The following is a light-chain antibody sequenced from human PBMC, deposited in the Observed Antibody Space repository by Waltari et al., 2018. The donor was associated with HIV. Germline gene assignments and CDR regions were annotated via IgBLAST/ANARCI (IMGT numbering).Light chain of an antibody. CDR3: AAWDDSLIGPV. V-gene: IGLV1-44*01. CDR1: SSNIGSNT. CDR2: SNK. Sequence: QSVLTQPPSASGTPGQRVTISCSGSSSNIGSNTVNWYQQLPGTAPKLLIYSNKQRPSGVPDRRSGSKSGTSASLASSGLQSEDEANYYCAAWDDSLIGPVFGGGTKLTVL. J-gene: IGLJ3*02.